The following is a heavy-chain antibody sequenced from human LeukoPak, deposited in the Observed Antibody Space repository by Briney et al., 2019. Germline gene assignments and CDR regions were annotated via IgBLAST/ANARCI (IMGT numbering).Heavy chain of an antibody. V-gene: IGHV4-59*01. CDR1: GGSISSYY. J-gene: IGHJ3*02. CDR2: IYYSGST. D-gene: IGHD3-16*02. Sequence: SETLSLTCTVSGGSISSYYWSWIRQPPGKGLEWIGYIYYSGSTNYNPSLKSRVTISVDTSKNQFSLKLSSVTAADTAVYYCASHYYDYVWGSYRTGAFDIWGQGTMVTVSS. CDR3: ASHYYDYVWGSYRTGAFDI.